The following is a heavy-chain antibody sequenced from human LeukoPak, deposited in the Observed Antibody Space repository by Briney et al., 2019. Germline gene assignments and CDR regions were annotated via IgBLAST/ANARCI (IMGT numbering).Heavy chain of an antibody. CDR3: ARSLYGVNTWFDY. CDR2: IYPGDSDT. D-gene: IGHD4/OR15-4a*01. CDR1: GYSFTSYW. Sequence: ESLKIFCKGSGYSFTSYWIGCVRHMPAEGLEWMGIIYPGDSDTRYSPSFQGQVTISADKSISTAYLQWSSLKASDTAMYYCARSLYGVNTWFDYWGQGTLVTVSS. J-gene: IGHJ4*02. V-gene: IGHV5-51*01.